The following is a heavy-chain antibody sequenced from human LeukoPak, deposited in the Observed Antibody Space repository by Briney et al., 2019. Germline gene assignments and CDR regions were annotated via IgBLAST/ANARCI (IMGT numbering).Heavy chain of an antibody. CDR2: ISSSGSYT. V-gene: IGHV3-21*01. CDR1: GFIFNTYT. J-gene: IGHJ4*02. Sequence: GGSLRLSCAASGFIFNTYTMNWVRQAPGKGLEWVSTISSSGSYTYYTDSVKGRFTISRDDAKNSLYLQVNSLRAEDTAVYYCGRSQAGTLSGYFDYWGQGAPVTVSS. CDR3: GRSQAGTLSGYFDY. D-gene: IGHD3-10*01.